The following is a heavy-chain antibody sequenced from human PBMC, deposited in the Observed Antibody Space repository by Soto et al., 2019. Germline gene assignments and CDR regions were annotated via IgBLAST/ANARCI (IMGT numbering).Heavy chain of an antibody. Sequence: SLKVSCTASGYTFTGYYLHWVRQAPGQGLEWMAWINPNSGGTNYAQKFQGRVTLTRDTSISTAYMELSRLRSDDTAVYYCAREYYYDSSAYYFSVWGQGTLVTVSS. CDR2: INPNSGGT. J-gene: IGHJ4*02. D-gene: IGHD3-22*01. CDR3: AREYYYDSSAYYFSV. V-gene: IGHV1-2*02. CDR1: GYTFTGYY.